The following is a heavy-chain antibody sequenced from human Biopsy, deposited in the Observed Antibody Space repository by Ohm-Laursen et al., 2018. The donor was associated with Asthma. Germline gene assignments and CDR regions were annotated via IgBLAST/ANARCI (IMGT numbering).Heavy chain of an antibody. J-gene: IGHJ3*02. CDR3: ARDARYDNSAYIGDAFDI. Sequence: SLRLSCAASGFTFSNYGMHWVRQAPGKGLEWVAVISFDGSNKDFADSVKGRFTISRDNSKNTMYLEMNSLRSDDTAVYYCARDARYDNSAYIGDAFDIWGQGTMVTVSS. CDR1: GFTFSNYG. CDR2: ISFDGSNK. D-gene: IGHD3-22*01. V-gene: IGHV3-30*03.